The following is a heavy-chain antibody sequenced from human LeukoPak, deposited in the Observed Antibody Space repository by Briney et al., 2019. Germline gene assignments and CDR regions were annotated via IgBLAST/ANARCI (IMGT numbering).Heavy chain of an antibody. Sequence: GASVKVSCKASGYTFTSYSLHWVRQAPGQGLEWMGIINPNGGSTSYAQKFQGRVTITADESTSTAYMELSSLRSEDTAVYYCARWKRSGYYFDYWGQGTLVTVSS. CDR2: INPNGGST. CDR3: ARWKRSGYYFDY. V-gene: IGHV1-46*01. CDR1: GYTFTSYS. J-gene: IGHJ4*02. D-gene: IGHD3-22*01.